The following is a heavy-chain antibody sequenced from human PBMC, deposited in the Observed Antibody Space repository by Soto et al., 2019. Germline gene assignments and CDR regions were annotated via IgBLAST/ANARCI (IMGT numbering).Heavy chain of an antibody. CDR2: MNANNGDT. Sequence: GASVKVSCKASGFTFTSSAISWVRQAPGQGLEWVGWMNANNGDTKYGQKLQGRVTMTTDTSTSTAFLELRSLGSDDTAVYYCARDGDSTGYYSFFDSWGQGSLVTVS. V-gene: IGHV1-18*01. J-gene: IGHJ4*02. CDR3: ARDGDSTGYYSFFDS. D-gene: IGHD3-9*01. CDR1: GFTFTSSA.